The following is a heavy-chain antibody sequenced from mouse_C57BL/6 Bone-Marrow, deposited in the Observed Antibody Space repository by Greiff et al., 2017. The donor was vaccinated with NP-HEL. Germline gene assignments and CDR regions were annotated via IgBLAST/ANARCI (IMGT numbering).Heavy chain of an antibody. V-gene: IGHV1-80*01. CDR2: IYPGDGDT. D-gene: IGHD1-1*01. CDR1: GYAFSSYW. CDR3: ARNYYGSSLYY. J-gene: IGHJ2*01. Sequence: VKLMESGAELVKPGASVKISCKASGYAFSSYWMNWVKQRPGKGLEWIGQIYPGDGDTNYNGKFKGKATLTADKSSSTAYMQLSSLTSEDSAVYFCARNYYGSSLYYWGQGTTLTVSS.